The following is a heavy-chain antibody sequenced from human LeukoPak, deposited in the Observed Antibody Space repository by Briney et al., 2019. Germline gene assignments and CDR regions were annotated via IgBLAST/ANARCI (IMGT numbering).Heavy chain of an antibody. CDR1: GGTFSSYA. Sequence: SVKVSCKASGGTFSSYAISWVRQAPGQGLEWMGGIIPIFGTANYAQKFQGRVTITTDESTSTAYMELSSLRSEDTAVYYCARDPTSLPGYSSSWCFDYWGQGTLVTVSS. CDR3: ARDPTSLPGYSSSWCFDY. CDR2: IIPIFGTA. D-gene: IGHD6-13*01. J-gene: IGHJ4*02. V-gene: IGHV1-69*05.